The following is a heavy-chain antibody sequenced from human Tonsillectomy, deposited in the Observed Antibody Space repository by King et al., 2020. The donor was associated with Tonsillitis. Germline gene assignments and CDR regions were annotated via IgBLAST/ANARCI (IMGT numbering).Heavy chain of an antibody. CDR3: ARGPYDSLQFGP. V-gene: IGHV3-30-3*01. J-gene: IGHJ5*02. CDR2: ISYDGSNK. Sequence: VQLVESGGGVVQPGRSLRLSCAASGFTFSSYAMHWVRQAPGKGLEWVAVISYDGSNKYYADSVKGRFTISRDNSKNTLYLQMNSLRAEDTAVYYCARGPYDSLQFGPWGQGTLVTVSS. CDR1: GFTFSSYA. D-gene: IGHD3-3*01.